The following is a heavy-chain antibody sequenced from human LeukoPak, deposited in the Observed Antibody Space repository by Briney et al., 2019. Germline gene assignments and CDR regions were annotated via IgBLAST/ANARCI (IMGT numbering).Heavy chain of an antibody. CDR1: GFTFSSYA. J-gene: IGHJ4*02. Sequence: PGGSLRLSCAASGFTFSSYAMSWVRQAPGKGLEWVSSISGSSSYMFYADSVKGRFTISRDNAKNSLYLQMNSLRAEDTVVYYCAKAYYDSSGYSYYFDYWGQGTLVTVSS. CDR2: ISGSSSYM. V-gene: IGHV3-21*01. D-gene: IGHD3-22*01. CDR3: AKAYYDSSGYSYYFDY.